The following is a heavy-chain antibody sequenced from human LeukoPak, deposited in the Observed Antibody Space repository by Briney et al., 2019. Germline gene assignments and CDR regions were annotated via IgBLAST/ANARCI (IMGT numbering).Heavy chain of an antibody. D-gene: IGHD6-6*01. CDR2: ISDSGSGT. CDR3: AREIAARTHFDS. V-gene: IGHV3-23*01. CDR1: GFTFSSFA. Sequence: GGSLRLSCAASGFTFSSFAMSWVRQAPGKGLEWVSAISDSGSGTYYADSVKGRFTISRDNSKNTLYLQMNSLRAEDTAIYYCAREIAARTHFDSWGQGTLVTVSS. J-gene: IGHJ4*02.